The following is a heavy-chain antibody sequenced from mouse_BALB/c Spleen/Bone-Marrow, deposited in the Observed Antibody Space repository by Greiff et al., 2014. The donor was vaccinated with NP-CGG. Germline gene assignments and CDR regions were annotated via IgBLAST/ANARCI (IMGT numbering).Heavy chain of an antibody. D-gene: IGHD1-2*01. CDR2: IDPANGNT. Sequence: VHVKQSGAELVKPGASVKLSCTASGFNIKDTYMHWVKQRPEQGLEWIGRIDPANGNTKYDPKFQGKATITADTSSNTAYLQLSSLTSEDTAVYYCARYYYGYYFDYWGRGTTLTVSS. V-gene: IGHV14-3*02. J-gene: IGHJ2*01. CDR1: GFNIKDTY. CDR3: ARYYYGYYFDY.